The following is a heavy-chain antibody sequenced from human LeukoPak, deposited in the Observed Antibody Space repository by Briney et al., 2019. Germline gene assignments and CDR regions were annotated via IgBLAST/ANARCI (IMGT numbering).Heavy chain of an antibody. CDR2: SNAGNGNT. CDR3: ARVGNGSGSRYFDL. D-gene: IGHD3-10*01. V-gene: IGHV1-3*02. J-gene: IGHJ2*01. Sequence: ASVKVSCKASGYTFTSYAMHWVRQAPGQRLEWMGWSNAGNGNTKYSQEFQGRVTMTTDTSTSTAYMELRSLRSDDTAVYYCARVGNGSGSRYFDLWGRGTLVTVSS. CDR1: GYTFTSYA.